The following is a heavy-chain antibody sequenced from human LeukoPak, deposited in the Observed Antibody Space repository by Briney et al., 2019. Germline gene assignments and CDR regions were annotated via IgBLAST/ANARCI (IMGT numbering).Heavy chain of an antibody. Sequence: PGGSLRLSCAASGFSFSDAWMSWVRQAPGKGLEWAGRIRSKTDGGTTDYAAPVKGRFTISRDDSKNTLYLQMNSLKTEDTAVYYCATEYYGAYNFWGQGTLVTVSS. CDR3: ATEYYGAYNF. CDR1: GFSFSDAW. V-gene: IGHV3-15*01. CDR2: IRSKTDGGTT. D-gene: IGHD4-17*01. J-gene: IGHJ4*02.